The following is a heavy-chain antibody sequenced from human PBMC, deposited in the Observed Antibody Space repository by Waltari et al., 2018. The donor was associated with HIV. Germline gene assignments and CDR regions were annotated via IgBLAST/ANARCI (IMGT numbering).Heavy chain of an antibody. CDR2: IYWNDDK. J-gene: IGHJ5*02. CDR1: GFSLSTSGVG. D-gene: IGHD5-12*01. V-gene: IGHV2-5*01. Sequence: QITLKESGPTLVKPTQTLTLTCTFSGFSLSTSGVGVGWLRQPPGKALEWLALIYWNDDKRYSPSLKSRLTITKDTSKNQVVLTMTNMDPVDTATYYCAHSWGDGYNFDWFDPWGQGTLVTVSS. CDR3: AHSWGDGYNFDWFDP.